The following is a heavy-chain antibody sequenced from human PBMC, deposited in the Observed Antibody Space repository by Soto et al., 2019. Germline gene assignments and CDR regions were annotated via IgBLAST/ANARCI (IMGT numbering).Heavy chain of an antibody. D-gene: IGHD2-15*01. J-gene: IGHJ6*02. CDR1: GYSVTSSDYY. Sequence: KPSETLSLTCSVSGYSVTSSDYYWAWIRQPPGKGLEWIGSMFYSGLTYYNPSLKSRATLSVDTSKNQISVRLNSVTAADTAVYYCAPLSVSLSGPYGIHVWGQGTTVTVSS. V-gene: IGHV4-39*01. CDR2: MFYSGLT. CDR3: APLSVSLSGPYGIHV.